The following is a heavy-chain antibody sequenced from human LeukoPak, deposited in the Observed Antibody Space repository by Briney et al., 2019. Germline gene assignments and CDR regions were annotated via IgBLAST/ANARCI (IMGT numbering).Heavy chain of an antibody. CDR1: GGSISSYY. J-gene: IGHJ5*02. D-gene: IGHD3-22*01. Sequence: SETLSLTCTVSGGSISSYYWSWIRQPPGKGLEWIGYIYYSGSTNYNPSLKSRVTISVDTSKNQFSLKLSSVTAADTAVYYCAREAEYYYDSSGPYGWFDPWGQGTLVTVSS. CDR3: AREAEYYYDSSGPYGWFDP. V-gene: IGHV4-59*01. CDR2: IYYSGST.